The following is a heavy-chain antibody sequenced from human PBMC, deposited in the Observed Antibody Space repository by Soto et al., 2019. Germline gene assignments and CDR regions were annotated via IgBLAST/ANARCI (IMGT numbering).Heavy chain of an antibody. D-gene: IGHD2-15*01. CDR2: IIPIFGTA. CDR1: GGTFSSYA. Sequence: QVQLVQSGAEVKKPGSSVKVSCKASGGTFSSYAISWVRQAPGQGLEWMGGIIPIFGTANYAQKFQGRVTITADESTSTAYMGLSSLRSEDTAVYYCARWRQDIVVVVAASSFCMDVWGQGTTVTVSS. J-gene: IGHJ6*02. CDR3: ARWRQDIVVVVAASSFCMDV. V-gene: IGHV1-69*01.